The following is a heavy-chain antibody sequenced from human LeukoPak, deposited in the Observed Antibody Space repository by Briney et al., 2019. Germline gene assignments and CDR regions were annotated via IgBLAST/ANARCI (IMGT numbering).Heavy chain of an antibody. CDR1: GYTFTGYY. CDR2: INPNSGGT. J-gene: IGHJ4*02. D-gene: IGHD5-12*01. CDR3: ARDMYGGYGSDFDY. Sequence: ASVKVSCKASGYTFTGYYMHWVRQAPGQGLEWMGWINPNSGGTNYAQKFQGRVTMTRDTSISTAYMELSRLRSDDTAVYYCARDMYGGYGSDFDYWGQGTLVTVSS. V-gene: IGHV1-2*02.